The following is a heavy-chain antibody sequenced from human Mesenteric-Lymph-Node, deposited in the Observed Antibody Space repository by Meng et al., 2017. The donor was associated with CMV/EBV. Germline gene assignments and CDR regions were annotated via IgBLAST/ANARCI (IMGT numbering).Heavy chain of an antibody. D-gene: IGHD3-10*01. J-gene: IGHJ3*01. CDR3: VTGRGDV. Sequence: GGSLRLSCEAPGFSLSNYWLSWVRQAPGKGLEWVTLIKQDESQTYYVDSVKGRFTISRDNPKNSRYLQMNSLRAEDTAVYFCVTGRGDVWGQGTMVTVSS. CDR1: GFSLSNYW. V-gene: IGHV3-7*01. CDR2: IKQDESQT.